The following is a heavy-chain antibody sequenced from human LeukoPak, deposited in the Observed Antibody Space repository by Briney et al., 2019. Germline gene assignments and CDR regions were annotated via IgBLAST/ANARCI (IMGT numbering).Heavy chain of an antibody. D-gene: IGHD3-3*01. CDR2: IYSGGST. V-gene: IGHV3-53*01. CDR1: GFTVSSNY. Sequence: GGSLRLSCAASGFTVSSNYMSWVRQAPGKGLEWVSVIYSGGSTYYAGSVKGRFTISRDNSKNTLYLQMNSLRAEDTAVYYCAKDRRYYDFWSGLFDYWGQGTLVTVSS. J-gene: IGHJ4*02. CDR3: AKDRRYYDFWSGLFDY.